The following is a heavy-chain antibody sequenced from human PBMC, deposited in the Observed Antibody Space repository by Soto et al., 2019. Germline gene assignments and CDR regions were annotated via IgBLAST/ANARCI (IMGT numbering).Heavy chain of an antibody. Sequence: QVQLVQSGAEVKKPGASVKVSCKASGYTFTSYAMHWVRQAPGQRLEWMGWINAGNGNTKYAQKFQGRVTITRDTSASTAYLALSSLLSEDTAVYYWARDLGFWLSDYWGRGTLVNVSS. CDR2: INAGNGNT. CDR3: ARDLGFWLSDY. D-gene: IGHD5-12*01. CDR1: GYTFTSYA. J-gene: IGHJ4*02. V-gene: IGHV1-3*01.